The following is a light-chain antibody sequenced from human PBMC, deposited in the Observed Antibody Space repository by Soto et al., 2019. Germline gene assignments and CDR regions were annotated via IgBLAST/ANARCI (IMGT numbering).Light chain of an antibody. CDR2: EAS. V-gene: IGKV3-20*01. J-gene: IGKJ1*01. Sequence: EIVLTQSPSTLYLSPGESATLFCRASVNVYSRYVAWYQQKPGQAPRILIYEASDRAAGIPDRFSGTGSGTEFSLTISRLEPEDFAVYYCQQYGSAAPWTFGQGTKVEIK. CDR1: VNVYSRY. CDR3: QQYGSAAPWT.